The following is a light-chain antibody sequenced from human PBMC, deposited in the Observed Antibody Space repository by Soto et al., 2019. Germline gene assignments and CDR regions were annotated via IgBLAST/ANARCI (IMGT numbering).Light chain of an antibody. J-gene: IGKJ2*01. Sequence: DLQMTQSPSSLSASVGDRVTITCQASQDISNYLNWYQQKPGKAPKLLIYDASNLETGVPSRFSGSGSGTDFTFTISSLQPEDIATYYCQQYDNLLLFGQGTKLEIK. CDR1: QDISNY. CDR3: QQYDNLLL. CDR2: DAS. V-gene: IGKV1-33*01.